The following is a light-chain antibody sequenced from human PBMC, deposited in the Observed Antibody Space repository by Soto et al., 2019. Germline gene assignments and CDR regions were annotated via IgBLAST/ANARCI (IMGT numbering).Light chain of an antibody. CDR2: GAS. Sequence: EIVLTQSPGTLSLSPGERATLSCRASQKISTSYLAWYQQKVAQAPSLLIYGASSRATGIPDRFSGSESGTDFTLTISRLEPEDFVVYYCQQYGNSPFTFGQGTRLEIK. CDR1: QKISTSY. V-gene: IGKV3-20*01. CDR3: QQYGNSPFT. J-gene: IGKJ5*01.